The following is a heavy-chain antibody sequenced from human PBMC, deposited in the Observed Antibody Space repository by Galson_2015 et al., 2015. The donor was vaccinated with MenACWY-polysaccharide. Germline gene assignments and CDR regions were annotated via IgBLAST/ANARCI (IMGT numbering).Heavy chain of an antibody. D-gene: IGHD2-2*01. CDR3: ARVRYSTGKYQFDY. Sequence: SLRLSCAASGFTFSNYAMSWVRQAPGKGLEWVSTIGGSGSNTHYADSVKGRFTISRDNSKNTLSLQMNRLRAEDTAVYYCARVRYSTGKYQFDYWGQGTLVAVSS. CDR1: GFTFSNYA. CDR2: IGGSGSNT. V-gene: IGHV3-23*01. J-gene: IGHJ4*02.